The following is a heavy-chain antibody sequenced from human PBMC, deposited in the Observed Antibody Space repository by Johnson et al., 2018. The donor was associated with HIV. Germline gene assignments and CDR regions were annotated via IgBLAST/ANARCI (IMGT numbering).Heavy chain of an antibody. V-gene: IGHV3-30-3*01. J-gene: IGHJ3*02. D-gene: IGHD3-22*01. Sequence: QVQLVESGGGVVQPGRSLRLSCAASGFTFSSYAMHWVRQAPGKGLEWVAVISYDGSNKYYADSVKGRFTISRDNSKNTLYLQMNSLRAEDTAVYYCARCMIVVVITDAFDIWGQVTMVTVSS. CDR2: ISYDGSNK. CDR1: GFTFSSYA. CDR3: ARCMIVVVITDAFDI.